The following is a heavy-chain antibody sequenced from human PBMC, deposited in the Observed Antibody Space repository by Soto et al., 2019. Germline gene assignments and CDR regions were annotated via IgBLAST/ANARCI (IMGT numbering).Heavy chain of an antibody. CDR1: GYTFTSYY. CDR2: IIPLFGTG. D-gene: IGHD3-3*01. CDR3: ARGRNYDFWSGYPTPYY. J-gene: IGHJ4*02. Sequence: SVKVSCKASGYTFTSYYMHWVRQAPGQGLEWMGGIIPLFGTGNYAQKFQGRVTITADESTSTAYMELSSLRSEDTAVYYCARGRNYDFWSGYPTPYYWGQGTLVTVSS. V-gene: IGHV1-69*13.